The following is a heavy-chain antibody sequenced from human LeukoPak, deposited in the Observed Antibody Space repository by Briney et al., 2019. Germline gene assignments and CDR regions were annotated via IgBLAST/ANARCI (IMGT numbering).Heavy chain of an antibody. D-gene: IGHD6-13*01. CDR1: GITISNHW. Sequence: PGGSLRLPCAASGITISNHWMTWVRQAPGKGLEWVANIKQDGSETYYVDSVKGRFTISRDNAKNSLFLQMNSLRAEDTAVYYCAGWAYSSSWYWIDYWGRGTLVTVSS. CDR3: AGWAYSSSWYWIDY. CDR2: IKQDGSET. J-gene: IGHJ4*02. V-gene: IGHV3-7*01.